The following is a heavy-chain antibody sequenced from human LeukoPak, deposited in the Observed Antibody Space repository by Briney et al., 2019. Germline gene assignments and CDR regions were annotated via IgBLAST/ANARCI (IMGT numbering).Heavy chain of an antibody. CDR1: GFTFSSYA. J-gene: IGHJ4*02. CDR3: AKLSGFWSGYYTGGLDY. V-gene: IGHV3-30-3*02. CDR2: ISYDGSNK. Sequence: PGGSLRLSCAASGFTFSSYAMHWVRQAPGKGLEWVAVISYDGSNKYYADSVKGRFTISRDNSKNTLYLQMNSLRAEDTAVYYCAKLSGFWSGYYTGGLDYWGQGTLVTVSS. D-gene: IGHD3-3*01.